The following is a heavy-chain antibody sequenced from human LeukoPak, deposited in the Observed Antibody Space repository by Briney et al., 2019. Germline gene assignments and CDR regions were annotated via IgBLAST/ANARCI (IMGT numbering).Heavy chain of an antibody. V-gene: IGHV4-39*01. Sequence: SETLSLTCTVSGGSISSTSTYWGWIRQPPGKGLEWIGSIYYSGRTYYNPSLKSRVAISVDTSKKQFSLKLSSVTAADAAVYYCARQVSYYGSGSYVDYWGQGSLVTVSS. D-gene: IGHD3-10*01. CDR1: GGSISSTSTY. J-gene: IGHJ4*02. CDR3: ARQVSYYGSGSYVDY. CDR2: IYYSGRT.